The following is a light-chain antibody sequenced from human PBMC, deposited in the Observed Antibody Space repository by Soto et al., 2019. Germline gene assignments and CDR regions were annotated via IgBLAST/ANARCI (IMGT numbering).Light chain of an antibody. J-gene: IGKJ2*01. CDR1: QSVLYSSNNKNY. V-gene: IGKV4-1*01. Sequence: DIVMTQSPDSLAVSLGERATINCKSSQSVLYSSNNKNYLAWYQQKPGQPPKLLIYWASTRESGVPDRFSGSGSGTDFTLTISSLQAEDVAVCYCQQYYSTLYTFGQGTKVDIK. CDR2: WAS. CDR3: QQYYSTLYT.